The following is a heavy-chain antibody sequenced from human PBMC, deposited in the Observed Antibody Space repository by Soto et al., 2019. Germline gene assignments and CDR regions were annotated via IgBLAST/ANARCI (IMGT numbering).Heavy chain of an antibody. J-gene: IGHJ4*02. Sequence: QVQLVQSGAEVKKPGSSVKVSYKASGGTFSSYAISWVRQAPGQGLEWMGGIIPIFDTANYAQKFQGRVTITADKSTSTAYMELSSLRSEDTAVYYCARDGSGSYYPTGSDYWGQGTLVTVSS. V-gene: IGHV1-69*06. CDR2: IIPIFDTA. CDR3: ARDGSGSYYPTGSDY. D-gene: IGHD3-10*01. CDR1: GGTFSSYA.